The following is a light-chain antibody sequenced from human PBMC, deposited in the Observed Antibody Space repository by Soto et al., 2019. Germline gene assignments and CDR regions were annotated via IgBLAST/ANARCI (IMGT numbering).Light chain of an antibody. CDR1: QGIVGSY. Sequence: EIVLTQSEGILSLSPGEIATLSCRASQGIVGSYLAWYRQKTGQPPRSLIYGESNRATGIPDRFSGSGSGTDLILTISRLEPEDFAVDYCQYYGSSTLTFGGGTKVDIK. J-gene: IGKJ4*01. CDR2: GES. V-gene: IGKV3-20*01. CDR3: QYYGSSTLT.